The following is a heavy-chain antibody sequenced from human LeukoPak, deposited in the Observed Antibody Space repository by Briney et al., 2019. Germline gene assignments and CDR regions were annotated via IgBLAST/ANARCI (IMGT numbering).Heavy chain of an antibody. Sequence: PSETLSLTCTVSGGSISSSSYHWGWIRQPPGKGLEWIGSIYYSGSTYYNPSLKSRVTISVDTSKNQFSLKLSSVTAADTAVYYCARLGLGYWGQGTLVTVSS. V-gene: IGHV4-39*01. CDR2: IYYSGST. CDR3: ARLGLGY. CDR1: GGSISSSSYH. D-gene: IGHD3-16*01. J-gene: IGHJ4*02.